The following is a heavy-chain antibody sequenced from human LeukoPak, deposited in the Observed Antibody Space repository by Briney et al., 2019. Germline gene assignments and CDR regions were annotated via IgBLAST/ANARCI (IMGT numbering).Heavy chain of an antibody. D-gene: IGHD3-22*01. V-gene: IGHV3-23*01. CDR3: ANLGYTYIVVIHY. Sequence: GGSLRLSRAASGFTFSTYAMSWVRQAPGKGLELVSSISGSGGSTHYTDSVKGRFTISRDNSKNTLYLQMNSLRAEDTAVYYCANLGYTYIVVIHYWGQGTLVTVSS. J-gene: IGHJ4*02. CDR2: ISGSGGST. CDR1: GFTFSTYA.